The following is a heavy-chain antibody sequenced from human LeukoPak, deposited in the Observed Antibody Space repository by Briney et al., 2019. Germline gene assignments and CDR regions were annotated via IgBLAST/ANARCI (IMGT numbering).Heavy chain of an antibody. D-gene: IGHD3-10*01. Sequence: SQTLSLTCTVSGGSISSGSYYWSWIRQPAGTELEWIGRFYTSGNTNYNPSLKSRVTISVDTSKNQFSLKLSSVTAADTAVYYCARGSVAENSDLVPEDPKYYFDYWGQGTLATVSS. CDR3: ARGSVAENSDLVPEDPKYYFDY. CDR1: GGSISSGSYY. V-gene: IGHV4-61*02. CDR2: FYTSGNT. J-gene: IGHJ4*02.